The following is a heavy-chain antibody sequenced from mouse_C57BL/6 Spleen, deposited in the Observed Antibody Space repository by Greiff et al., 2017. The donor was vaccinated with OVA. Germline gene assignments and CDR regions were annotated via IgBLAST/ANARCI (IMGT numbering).Heavy chain of an antibody. CDR2: IDPENGDT. CDR3: MRNTTVVAKAY. CDR1: GFNIKDDY. J-gene: IGHJ3*01. V-gene: IGHV14-4*01. D-gene: IGHD1-1*01. Sequence: VQLQQSGAELVRPGASVKLSCTASGFNIKDDYMHWVKQRPEQGLEWIGWIDPENGDTEYASKFQGKATITADTSSNTAYLQLSSLTSEDTAVYYCMRNTTVVAKAYWGQGTLVTVSA.